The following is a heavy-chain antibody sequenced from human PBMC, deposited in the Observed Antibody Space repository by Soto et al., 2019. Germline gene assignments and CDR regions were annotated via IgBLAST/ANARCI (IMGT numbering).Heavy chain of an antibody. CDR3: ACLQPTIFGVVIHPGGPDY. Sequence: PSETLSLTCTVSGGSISSGDYYLSWIRQPPGKGLEWIGYIYYSWSTYYNPSLKSRVTISVDTSKNQSSLKLSSVTAADTAVYYCACLQPTIFGVVIHPGGPDYWGQGTRVTVSS. CDR2: IYYSWST. D-gene: IGHD3-3*01. V-gene: IGHV4-30-4*01. CDR1: GGSISSGDYY. J-gene: IGHJ4*02.